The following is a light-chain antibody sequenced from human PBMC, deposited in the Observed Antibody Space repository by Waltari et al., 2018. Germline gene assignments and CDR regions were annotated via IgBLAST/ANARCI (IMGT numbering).Light chain of an antibody. CDR1: QSVLYGPTNKNY. V-gene: IGKV4-1*01. Sequence: DIVMMQSPDSLAVSLGERATSHCRSTQSVLYGPTNKNYLAWYQQKPGQPPKLLIYWASTRESGVPDRFSGSGSGTDFTLTISSLQAEDVAVYYCHQYYNTPRTFGQGTKVEIK. CDR2: WAS. J-gene: IGKJ1*01. CDR3: HQYYNTPRT.